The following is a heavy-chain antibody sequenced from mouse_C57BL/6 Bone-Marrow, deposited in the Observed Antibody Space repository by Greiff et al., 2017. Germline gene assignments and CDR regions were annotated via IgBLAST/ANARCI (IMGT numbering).Heavy chain of an antibody. CDR2: IRSKSNNYAT. CDR1: GFSFNTYA. Sequence: DVHLVESGGGLVQPKGSLKLSCAASGFSFNTYAMNWVRPAPGKGLEWVARIRSKSNNYATYYADSVKDRFTISRDDSESMLYLQMNNLKTEDTAMYYCVRPIDCYFGFAYWGQGTLVTVSA. V-gene: IGHV10-1*01. CDR3: VRPIDCYFGFAY. D-gene: IGHD2-3*01. J-gene: IGHJ3*01.